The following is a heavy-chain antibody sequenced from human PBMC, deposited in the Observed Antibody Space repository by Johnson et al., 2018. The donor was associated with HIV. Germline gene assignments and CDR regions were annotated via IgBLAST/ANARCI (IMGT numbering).Heavy chain of an antibody. J-gene: IGHJ3*02. CDR1: GFTFSSYW. V-gene: IGHV3-7*01. CDR3: ARLGIAAARGAFDI. Sequence: MLLVESGGGLVQPGGSLRLSCAASGFTFSSYWMSWVRQAPGKGLEWVANIKQDGSEKYYVDSMKGRFTISRDNAKNSLYLQMNSLRAEDTAVYYCARLGIAAARGAFDIWGQGTMVTVSS. CDR2: IKQDGSEK. D-gene: IGHD6-13*01.